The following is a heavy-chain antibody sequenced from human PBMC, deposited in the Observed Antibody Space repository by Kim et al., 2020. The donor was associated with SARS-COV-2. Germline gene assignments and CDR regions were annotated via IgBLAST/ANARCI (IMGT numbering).Heavy chain of an antibody. J-gene: IGHJ4*02. D-gene: IGHD6-19*01. V-gene: IGHV3-53*01. Sequence: SVKGPFTISRDNSKNTLYLQMNSLRAEDTAVYYCARDLRRGWYSGGYFDYWGQGTLVTVSS. CDR3: ARDLRRGWYSGGYFDY.